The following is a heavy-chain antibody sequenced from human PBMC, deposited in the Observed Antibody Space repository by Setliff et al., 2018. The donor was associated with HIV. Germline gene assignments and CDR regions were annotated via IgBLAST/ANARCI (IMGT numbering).Heavy chain of an antibody. Sequence: SETLSLTCTDSGGSISSAGYYWSWIRQHPGKGLEWIGYIYNTGSAYFNPSLKSRLTISVDTSRNQFSLKLSSVTAADTAVYYCARGYTRGYFSHFDYWGQGTLVTVSS. CDR2: IYNTGSA. J-gene: IGHJ4*02. D-gene: IGHD3-22*01. CDR3: ARGYTRGYFSHFDY. CDR1: GGSISSAGYY. V-gene: IGHV4-31*03.